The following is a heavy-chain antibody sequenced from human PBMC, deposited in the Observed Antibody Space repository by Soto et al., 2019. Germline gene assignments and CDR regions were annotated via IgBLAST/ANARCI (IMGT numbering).Heavy chain of an antibody. Sequence: EVQLVESGGGLVQPGGSLRLSCAASGFTVSSNYISWVRQAPGKGLEWVSVIYSGGSTFYADSVKGRFTISRDNSKNTLYLQMDSLRAEDTAMYYCARHAGSSYYNEAFEMWGQGTMVTVSS. CDR2: IYSGGST. D-gene: IGHD3-10*01. CDR1: GFTVSSNY. CDR3: ARHAGSSYYNEAFEM. J-gene: IGHJ3*02. V-gene: IGHV3-66*04.